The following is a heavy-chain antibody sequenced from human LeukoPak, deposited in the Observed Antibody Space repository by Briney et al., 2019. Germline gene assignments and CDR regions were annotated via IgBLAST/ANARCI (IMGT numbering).Heavy chain of an antibody. J-gene: IGHJ4*02. CDR1: GGSTSSYY. D-gene: IGHD2-15*01. Sequence: SETLSLTCTVSGGSTSSYYWSWIRQPAGKGLEWIGRIYTSGSTNYNPSLKSRVTMSVDTSKNQFSLKLSSVTAADTAVYYCARGRVAYSAYYFDYWGRGTLVTVSS. CDR3: ARGRVAYSAYYFDY. CDR2: IYTSGST. V-gene: IGHV4-4*07.